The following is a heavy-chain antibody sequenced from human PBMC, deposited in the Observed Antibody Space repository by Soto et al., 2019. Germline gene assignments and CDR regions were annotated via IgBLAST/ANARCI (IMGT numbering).Heavy chain of an antibody. Sequence: QVQLVESGGGVVQPGRSLRLSCAASGFTFSSYTMHWVRQAPGKGLEWVAVISYDGSDKYYPDSVKGRFTISRDNSKNTLYLQMTSLRAEDTAVYYCARNWGYSYGYPPGYWGQGTLVTVSS. D-gene: IGHD5-18*01. CDR2: ISYDGSDK. CDR1: GFTFSSYT. J-gene: IGHJ4*02. V-gene: IGHV3-30-3*01. CDR3: ARNWGYSYGYPPGY.